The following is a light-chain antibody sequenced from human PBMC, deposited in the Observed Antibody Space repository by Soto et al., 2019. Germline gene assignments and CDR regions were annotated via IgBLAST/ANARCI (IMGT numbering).Light chain of an antibody. V-gene: IGLV2-14*03. CDR3: SSNSTGASYV. J-gene: IGLJ1*01. Sequence: QSALTQPASVSGTPGQSIAISCTGTRSDVGGYNSASWYQQHPGKAPKLLIYDVSNRPSGVSNRFSGSKSGNTASLTISGLQAEDEADYYCSSNSTGASYVFGTGTMVTVL. CDR2: DVS. CDR1: RSDVGGYNS.